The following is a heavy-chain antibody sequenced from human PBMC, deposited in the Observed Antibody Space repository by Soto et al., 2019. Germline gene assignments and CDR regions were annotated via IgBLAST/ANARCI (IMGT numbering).Heavy chain of an antibody. V-gene: IGHV1-69*13. D-gene: IGHD6-19*01. J-gene: IGHJ6*02. CDR3: AKVRYSSPMGYYYGMDV. Sequence: SVKVSCKASRVAFSKFIVTWVRQAPGLGLEWVGGIIPIFGTANYAQKFQGRVTITADESTSTSYMEVNNLRSEDTAVYYCAKVRYSSPMGYYYGMDVWG. CDR1: RVAFSKFI. CDR2: IIPIFGTA.